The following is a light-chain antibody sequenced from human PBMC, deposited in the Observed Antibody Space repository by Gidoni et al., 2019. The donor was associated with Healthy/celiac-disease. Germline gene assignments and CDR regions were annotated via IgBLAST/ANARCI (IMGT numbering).Light chain of an antibody. CDR1: QNISSY. J-gene: IGKJ2*02. Sequence: DIQMTQSPSSLSASVGDRVTITCRASQNISSYLNWYQQKPGKDPKLLIYAASSLQSGVPSRFSGSGSGTDFTLTISSLQPEDFATYYCQQSYSTPPSTFGQGTKLEIK. CDR3: QQSYSTPPST. CDR2: AAS. V-gene: IGKV1-39*01.